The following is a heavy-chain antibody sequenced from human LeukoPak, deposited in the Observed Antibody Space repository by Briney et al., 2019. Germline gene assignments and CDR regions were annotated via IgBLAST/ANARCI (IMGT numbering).Heavy chain of an antibody. Sequence: ASVKVSCKASGCSFTNHDMHWVRQAPGQRLEWVGCINPDNGNTKYSQEFQGRVTITRDTSASTAYMELSSLTSEDMAVYYCTLYNYWGQGTLVTVSS. CDR1: GCSFTNHD. J-gene: IGHJ4*02. V-gene: IGHV1-3*03. D-gene: IGHD2-2*02. CDR2: INPDNGNT. CDR3: TLYNY.